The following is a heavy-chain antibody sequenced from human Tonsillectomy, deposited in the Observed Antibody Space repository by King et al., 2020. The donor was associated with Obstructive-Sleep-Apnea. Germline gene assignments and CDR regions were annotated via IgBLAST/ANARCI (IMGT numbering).Heavy chain of an antibody. CDR3: ARDRPSGSYSY. V-gene: IGHV4-38-2*02. CDR1: GYSISSGYY. J-gene: IGHJ4*02. D-gene: IGHD1-26*01. CDR2: IYHSGGT. Sequence: QLQESGPGLVKPSETLSLTCTVSGYSISSGYYWGWIRQPPGKGLEWIGTIYHSGGTYYNPSLKSRVTISRDTSKNQISLKLSSVTAADTAVYYCARDRPSGSYSYWGQGTLVTVSS.